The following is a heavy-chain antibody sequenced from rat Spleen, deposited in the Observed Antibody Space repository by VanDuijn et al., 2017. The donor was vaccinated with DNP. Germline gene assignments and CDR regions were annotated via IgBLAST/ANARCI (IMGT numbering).Heavy chain of an antibody. D-gene: IGHD5-1*01. CDR1: GFSLTNYH. CDR2: IRANGVT. V-gene: IGHV2-63*01. J-gene: IGHJ2*01. CDR3: TRYGTGSFDY. Sequence: QVQLKESGPGLVQPSQTLSLTCTVSGFSLTNYHVDWVRQPPGKGLEWMGRIRANGVTDYNSALKSRLSISRDTSKNHVFLKMNSLQTDDTGTYYCTRYGTGSFDYWGQGVMVTVSS.